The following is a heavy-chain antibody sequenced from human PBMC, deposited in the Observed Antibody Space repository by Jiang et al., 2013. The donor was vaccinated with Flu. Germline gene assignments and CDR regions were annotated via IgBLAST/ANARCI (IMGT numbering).Heavy chain of an antibody. V-gene: IGHV4-39*01. CDR1: YY. Sequence: YYWGWIRQAPGEGLEWIGRSPWYWRNLRQPSLSRRLTMSVDTSQNQLSLRLRSVTAADTAVYYCAGRTKDYDMVAGSFFDCWGQGTLVSVSS. CDR2: SPWYWRN. CDR3: AGRTKDYDMVAGSFFDC. J-gene: IGHJ4*02. D-gene: IGHD3-9*01.